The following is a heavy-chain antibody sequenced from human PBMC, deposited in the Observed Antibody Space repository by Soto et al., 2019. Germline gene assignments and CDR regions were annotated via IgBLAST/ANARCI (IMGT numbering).Heavy chain of an antibody. CDR3: ARGDGYNSPDAFDI. V-gene: IGHV1-2*04. J-gene: IGHJ3*02. D-gene: IGHD5-12*01. CDR2: INPNSGGT. Sequence: ASVKVSCKASGYTFTGYYVHWVRQAPGQGLEWMGWINPNSGGTNYAQKFQGWVTMTRDTSISTAYMELSRLRSDDTAVYYCARGDGYNSPDAFDIWGQGTMVTVS. CDR1: GYTFTGYY.